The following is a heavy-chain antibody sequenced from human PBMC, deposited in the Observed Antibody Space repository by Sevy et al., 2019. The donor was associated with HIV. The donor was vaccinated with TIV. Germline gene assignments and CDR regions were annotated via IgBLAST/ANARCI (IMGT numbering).Heavy chain of an antibody. CDR1: GYTFTGYY. CDR2: INPNSGGT. J-gene: IGHJ4*02. D-gene: IGHD3-9*01. CDR3: ARVGYFDWLLPFDY. Sequence: ASVKVSCKASGYTFTGYYMHWVRQTPGQGLEWMGWINPNSGGTNYAQKFQGRVTMTRDTSISTAYMELSRLRSDDTAVYYCARVGYFDWLLPFDYWGQGTLVTVSS. V-gene: IGHV1-2*02.